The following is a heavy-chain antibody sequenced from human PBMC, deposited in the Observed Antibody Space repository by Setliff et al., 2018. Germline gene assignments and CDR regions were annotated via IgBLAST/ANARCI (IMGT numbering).Heavy chain of an antibody. Sequence: SVKVSCKTSGYSFSNYALTWVRQVPGQGLEWMGRIFPKYGTANYAQEFQGKVSITADESTSTGYLELSSLQPEDTAVYYCARDWRHSGMSWANYFDYWGQGTVVTVSS. CDR2: IFPKYGTA. CDR3: ARDWRHSGMSWANYFDY. V-gene: IGHV1-69*13. D-gene: IGHD3-10*01. CDR1: GYSFSNYA. J-gene: IGHJ4*02.